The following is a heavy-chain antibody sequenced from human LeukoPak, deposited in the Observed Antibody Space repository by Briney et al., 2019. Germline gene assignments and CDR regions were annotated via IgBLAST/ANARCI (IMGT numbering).Heavy chain of an antibody. V-gene: IGHV4-59*08. CDR3: ARRGLGYGDHVSYFDY. Sequence: SETLSLTCTVSGGSICYYYWSWIRQPPGKGLEWIGYIYYSGSTNYNPSLKSRVTISVDTSKSQFSLKLSSVTAADTAVYYCARRGLGYGDHVSYFDYWGQGTLVTVSS. J-gene: IGHJ4*02. D-gene: IGHD4-17*01. CDR1: GGSICYYY. CDR2: IYYSGST.